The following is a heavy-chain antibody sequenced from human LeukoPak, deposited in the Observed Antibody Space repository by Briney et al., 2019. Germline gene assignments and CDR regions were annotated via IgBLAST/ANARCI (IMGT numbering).Heavy chain of an antibody. Sequence: GGSLRLSCAASGFTFSDHYMDWVRQAPGKGLEWVGRTRNKANSYTTEYAASVKGRFNISRDDSKNSLYLQMNSLKTEDTAVYYCARWAVDYYYGMDVWGQGTTVTVSS. D-gene: IGHD4-23*01. CDR2: TRNKANSYTT. CDR1: GFTFSDHY. CDR3: ARWAVDYYYGMDV. J-gene: IGHJ6*02. V-gene: IGHV3-72*01.